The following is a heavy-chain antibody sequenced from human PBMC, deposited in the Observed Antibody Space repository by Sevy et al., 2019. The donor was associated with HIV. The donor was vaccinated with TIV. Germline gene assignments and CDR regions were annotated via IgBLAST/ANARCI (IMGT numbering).Heavy chain of an antibody. V-gene: IGHV3-73*01. CDR3: TRHRSMIVVAYTSDYYYGMDV. CDR1: GFTFSGSA. J-gene: IGHJ6*02. CDR2: IRSKANSYAT. Sequence: GGSLRLSCAASGFTFSGSAMHWVRQASGKGLEWVGRIRSKANSYATAYAASVKGRFTISRDGSKNTAYLQMNSLKTEDTAVYYCTRHRSMIVVAYTSDYYYGMDVWGQGTTVTVSS. D-gene: IGHD3-22*01.